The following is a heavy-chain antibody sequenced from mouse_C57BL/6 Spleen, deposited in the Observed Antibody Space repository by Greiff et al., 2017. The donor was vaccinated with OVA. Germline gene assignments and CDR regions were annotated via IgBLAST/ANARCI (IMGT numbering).Heavy chain of an antibody. CDR3: ARRGTHFDV. D-gene: IGHD3-3*01. V-gene: IGHV1-9*01. Sequence: QVQLQQSGAELMPPLASVPLSFTSTCSPFPGYWLEWVTPRPGHGLEWLGEILPGSGSTNYNEKFKGKATFTADTSSNTAYMQLSSLTTEDSAIYYCARRGTHFDVWGTGTTVTVSS. CDR1: CSPFPGYW. CDR2: ILPGSGST. J-gene: IGHJ1*03.